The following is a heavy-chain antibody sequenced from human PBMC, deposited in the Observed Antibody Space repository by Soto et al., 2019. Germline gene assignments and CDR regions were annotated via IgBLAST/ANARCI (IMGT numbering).Heavy chain of an antibody. J-gene: IGHJ4*02. V-gene: IGHV3-30*18. CDR2: ISYDGSET. D-gene: IGHD2-15*01. CDR1: GFIFRNHG. CDR3: AKGGWPLDY. Sequence: GGSLRLSCATSGFIFRNHGMHWVRQAPGKGLEWITFISYDGSETYYADSVKGRFTFSRDNSKSALWLQMNSLRFEDTAIYYCAKGGWPLDYWGQGTPVTVSS.